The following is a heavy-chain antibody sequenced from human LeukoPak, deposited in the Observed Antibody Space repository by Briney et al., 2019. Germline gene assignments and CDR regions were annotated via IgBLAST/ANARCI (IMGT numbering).Heavy chain of an antibody. D-gene: IGHD3-10*01. CDR3: AKLGVRSSAGEDY. CDR1: GFDFSTYV. J-gene: IGHJ4*02. V-gene: IGHV3-23*01. Sequence: PGGSLRLSCAASGFDFSTYVMYWVRHPPPKGLEWVSAGYGNGDGISYADSVKGRFTISRDNSKNTLYLQMNSLRTEDTALYYCAKLGVRSSAGEDYWGQGTLVTVSS. CDR2: GYGNGDGI.